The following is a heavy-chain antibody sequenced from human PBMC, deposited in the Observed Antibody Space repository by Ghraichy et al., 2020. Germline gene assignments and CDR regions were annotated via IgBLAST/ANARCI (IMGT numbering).Heavy chain of an antibody. D-gene: IGHD2-2*01. J-gene: IGHJ6*02. CDR1: GYVFSRYG. CDR2: SSPYNGNT. V-gene: IGHV1-18*04. CDR3: AKDHISSRTVGLLYHAMDV. Sequence: ASVKVSCKASGYVFSRYGISWVRQAPGQGLEWMGWSSPYNGNTNSAPTFPGILSMTTDTSPSTAYMELRSLRPDDTALYYCAKDHISSRTVGLLYHAMDVWGQGTTISVS.